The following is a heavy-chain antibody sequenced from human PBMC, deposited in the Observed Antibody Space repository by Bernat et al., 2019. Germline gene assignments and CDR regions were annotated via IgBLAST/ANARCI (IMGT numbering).Heavy chain of an antibody. CDR2: IKSKTDGGTT. Sequence: VQLVESGGGVVQPGRSLRLSCAASGFTFSNAWMNWVRQAPGKGLEWVGRIKSKTDGGTTDYAAPVKGRFTISRDDSKNTLYLQMNSLKTEDTAVYYCTTDPDFEYSSSSGDYWGQGTLVTVSS. CDR1: GFTFSNAW. D-gene: IGHD6-6*01. V-gene: IGHV3-15*07. J-gene: IGHJ4*02. CDR3: TTDPDFEYSSSSGDY.